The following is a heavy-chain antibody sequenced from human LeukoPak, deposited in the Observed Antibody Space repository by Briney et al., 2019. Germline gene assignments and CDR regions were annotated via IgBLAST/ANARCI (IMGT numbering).Heavy chain of an antibody. CDR2: VYHSGST. CDR3: ARVPGVYYDRLTGYGSGWFDP. CDR1: GDSISSSGYY. D-gene: IGHD3-9*01. Sequence: PSETLSLTCTVSGDSISSSGYYWGWVRQPPGKGLEWIGTVYHSGSTYYNPSLRSRVTISEETSKNQFSLKVRSMTAADTAVYYCARVPGVYYDRLTGYGSGWFDPWGRGTLVTVSS. J-gene: IGHJ5*02. V-gene: IGHV4-39*07.